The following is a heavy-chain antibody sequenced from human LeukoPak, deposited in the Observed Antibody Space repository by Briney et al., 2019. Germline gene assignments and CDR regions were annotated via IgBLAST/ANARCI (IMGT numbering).Heavy chain of an antibody. J-gene: IGHJ4*02. CDR1: GFTFSSYE. Sequence: GGSLRLSCAASGFTFSSYEMNGVRQAPGKGLEWVSYISSSGSTIYYADSVKGRFTISRDNAKNSLYLQMHSLRAEDRGVYYCARDLGDITMVRGDADYWGQGTLVNVSS. D-gene: IGHD3-10*01. CDR3: ARDLGDITMVRGDADY. V-gene: IGHV3-48*03. CDR2: ISSSGSTI.